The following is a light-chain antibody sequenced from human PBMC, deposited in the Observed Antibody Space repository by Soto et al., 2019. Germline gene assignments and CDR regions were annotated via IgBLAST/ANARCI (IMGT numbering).Light chain of an antibody. Sequence: DVVMTQSPLSLPVTLGQAASISCRSSQGLVYGDGHTYMHWFQQRPGQSPRRLIYKVSNRDSGVPDRFSGSASGTNVTLKISRVEAEDVGGYYCMQGTHWPPTFGGGTKVEIK. CDR1: QGLVYGDGHTY. CDR2: KVS. J-gene: IGKJ4*01. CDR3: MQGTHWPPT. V-gene: IGKV2-30*01.